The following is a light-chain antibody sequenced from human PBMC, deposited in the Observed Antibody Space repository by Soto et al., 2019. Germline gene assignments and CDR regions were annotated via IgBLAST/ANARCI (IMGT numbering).Light chain of an antibody. J-gene: IGKJ2*01. CDR1: QSISSSH. V-gene: IGKV3-20*01. CDR2: GAS. Sequence: EIVLTQSPGTLSLSPGERATLSCRASQSISSSHLAWYQQKPGQAPRLFMYGASNRATGIPDRFSGSGSGKDFTLSISRLEPEDFAVYYCQHYGSSPRTFGRGTKVDIK. CDR3: QHYGSSPRT.